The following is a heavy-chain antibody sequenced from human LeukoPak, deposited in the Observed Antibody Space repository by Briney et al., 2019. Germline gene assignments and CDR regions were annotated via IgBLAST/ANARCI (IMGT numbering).Heavy chain of an antibody. D-gene: IGHD3-22*01. V-gene: IGHV3-66*01. J-gene: IGHJ5*02. CDR2: IYSGGST. Sequence: GGSLRLSCAASGFTVSSNYMSWVRQAPGKGLEWVSVIYSGGSTYYADSVKGGFTISRDNSKNTLYLQMNSLRAEDTAVYYCARDHNYYDSSGYYPWGQGTLVTVSS. CDR1: GFTVSSNY. CDR3: ARDHNYYDSSGYYP.